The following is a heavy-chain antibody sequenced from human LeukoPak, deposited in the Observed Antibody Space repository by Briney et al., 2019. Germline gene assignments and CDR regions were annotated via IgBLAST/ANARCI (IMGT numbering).Heavy chain of an antibody. CDR1: GFTVSSNY. D-gene: IGHD3-3*01. Sequence: GGSLRLSCAASGFTVSSNYMSWVRQAPGKGLEWVSYISSSGSFIYYADSVKGRFTVSRDNAKNSLYLQMNSLRAEDTAVYYCARRLRFLEWFLDYWGQGTLVTVSS. V-gene: IGHV3-11*01. CDR2: ISSSGSFI. J-gene: IGHJ4*02. CDR3: ARRLRFLEWFLDY.